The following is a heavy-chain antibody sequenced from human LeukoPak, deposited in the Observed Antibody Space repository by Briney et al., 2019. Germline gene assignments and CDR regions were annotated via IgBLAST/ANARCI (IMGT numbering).Heavy chain of an antibody. CDR3: ARDRNTDFWSGYYTNYFDY. CDR1: GFIFSNYW. J-gene: IGHJ4*02. Sequence: PGGSLRLSCAASGFIFSNYWMTWVRHAPGKGLEWVATIKQDGGEKYYVDSVKGRLTISRDNAKNSLSLQMSSLRAEDTAVYYCARDRNTDFWSGYYTNYFDYWGQGTLVIVSS. D-gene: IGHD3-3*01. V-gene: IGHV3-7*01. CDR2: IKQDGGEK.